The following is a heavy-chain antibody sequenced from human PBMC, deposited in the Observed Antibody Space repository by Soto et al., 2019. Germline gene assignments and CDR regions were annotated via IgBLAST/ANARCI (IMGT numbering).Heavy chain of an antibody. CDR3: ARCFLGSVVVAALKNHYYSYGMDV. CDR2: ISYDGSNK. CDR1: GFTFSSYN. Sequence: PGGSLRLSCAASGFTFSSYNIHWVRQAPGKGLEWVAVISYDGSNKYYADSVKGRFTISRDNSKNTLYLQMNSLRAEDTAVYYCARCFLGSVVVAALKNHYYSYGMDVWGQGTTVTVSS. D-gene: IGHD2-15*01. V-gene: IGHV3-30*19. J-gene: IGHJ6*02.